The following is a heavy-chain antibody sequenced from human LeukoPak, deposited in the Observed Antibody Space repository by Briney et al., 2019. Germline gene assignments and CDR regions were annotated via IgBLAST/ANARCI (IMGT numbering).Heavy chain of an antibody. CDR1: GFTFSSYG. CDR2: ISYDGSNK. Sequence: PGRSLRLSCAASGFTFSSYGMHWVRQAPGKGLEWVAVISYDGSNKYYADSVKGRFTISRDNSKNTLYLQMNSLRAEDTAVCYCAKDGGIAVAGNFDYWGQGTLVTVSS. D-gene: IGHD6-19*01. J-gene: IGHJ4*02. V-gene: IGHV3-30*18. CDR3: AKDGGIAVAGNFDY.